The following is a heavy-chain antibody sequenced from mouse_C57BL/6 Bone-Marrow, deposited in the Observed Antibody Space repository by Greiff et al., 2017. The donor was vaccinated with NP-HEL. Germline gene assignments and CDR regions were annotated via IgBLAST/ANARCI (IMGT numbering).Heavy chain of an antibody. Sequence: EVQGVESGGGLVQPGRSLRLSCATSGFTFSDFYMEWVRQAPGKGLEWIAASRNKANDYTTEYSASVKGRFIVSRDTSQSILYLQMNALRAEDTAIYYCARDARKGEGYIDYWGQGTTLTVSS. J-gene: IGHJ2*01. CDR3: ARDARKGEGYIDY. V-gene: IGHV7-1*01. CDR2: SRNKANDYTT. CDR1: GFTFSDFY.